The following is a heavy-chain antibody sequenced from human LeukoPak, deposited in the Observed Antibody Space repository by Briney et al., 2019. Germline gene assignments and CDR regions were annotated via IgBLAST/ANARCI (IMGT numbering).Heavy chain of an antibody. Sequence: PGGSLRLSCAASGFTFGSYGMGWVRRAPGKGLEWVSFITPNADRTSYADSVEGRFTISRDNPRNTLYMQMNSLRDEDTAVYYCAIMHGYYDGSGYWVQWGQGTLVTVSS. V-gene: IGHV3-23*01. CDR1: GFTFGSYG. J-gene: IGHJ1*01. CDR3: AIMHGYYDGSGYWVQ. CDR2: ITPNADRT. D-gene: IGHD3-22*01.